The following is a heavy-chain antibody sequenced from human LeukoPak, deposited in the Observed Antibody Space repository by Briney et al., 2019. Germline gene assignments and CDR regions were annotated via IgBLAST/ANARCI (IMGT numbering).Heavy chain of an antibody. V-gene: IGHV3-48*01. D-gene: IGHD2-2*03. CDR3: ARVGYGSLGPYYYGMDV. Sequence: GGSLRLSCAASGFTFSSYSMNWVRQAPGKGLEWVSYISSRSSTIYYADSVKGRFTISRDNAKNSLYLQMNSLRAEDTAVYYCARVGYGSLGPYYYGMDVWGQGTTVTVSS. J-gene: IGHJ6*02. CDR2: ISSRSSTI. CDR1: GFTFSSYS.